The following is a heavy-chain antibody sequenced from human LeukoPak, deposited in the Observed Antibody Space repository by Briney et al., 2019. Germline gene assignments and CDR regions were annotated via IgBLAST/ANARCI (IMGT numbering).Heavy chain of an antibody. CDR2: ISGSGGST. D-gene: IGHD3-22*01. CDR3: AKDTPVDDSSGYYYPTYFDY. J-gene: IGHJ4*02. V-gene: IGHV3-23*01. Sequence: PGGSLRLSCAASGFTFSSYGMSWVRQAPGKGLEWVSAISGSGGSTYYADSVKGRFTISRDNSKNTLYLQMNSLRAEDTAVYYCAKDTPVDDSSGYYYPTYFDYWGQGTLVTVSS. CDR1: GFTFSSYG.